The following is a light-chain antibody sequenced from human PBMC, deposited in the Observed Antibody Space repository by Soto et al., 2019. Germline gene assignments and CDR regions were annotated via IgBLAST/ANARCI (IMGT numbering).Light chain of an antibody. J-gene: IGKJ2*02. CDR2: GAS. CDR1: QSVSSSY. Sequence: EIVLTQSPGTLSLSPGERATLSCRASQSVSSSYLAWYQQKPGQAPRLLIYGASSRATDIPDRFSGSGSGTDFTLTISRLEPEDFAVYYCHQYGSSPGTFGQGPKLEIK. V-gene: IGKV3-20*01. CDR3: HQYGSSPGT.